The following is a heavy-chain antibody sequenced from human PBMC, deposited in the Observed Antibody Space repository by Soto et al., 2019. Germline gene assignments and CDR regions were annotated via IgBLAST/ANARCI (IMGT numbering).Heavy chain of an antibody. CDR3: ARGFLYCSSTSCFPYYYGMDV. J-gene: IGHJ6*02. D-gene: IGHD2-2*01. CDR2: IYTSGST. Sequence: RSLTCTVSGGSISSYYWSWIRQPAGKGLEWIGRIYTSGSTNYNPSLKSRVTMSVDTSKNQFSLKLSSVTAADTAVYYCARGFLYCSSTSCFPYYYGMDVWGQGTTVTSP. V-gene: IGHV4-4*07. CDR1: GGSISSYY.